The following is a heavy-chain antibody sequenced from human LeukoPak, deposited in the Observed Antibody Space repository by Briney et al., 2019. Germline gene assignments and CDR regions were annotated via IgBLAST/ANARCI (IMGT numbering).Heavy chain of an antibody. V-gene: IGHV3-23*01. J-gene: IGHJ4*02. CDR1: GFTFSSFA. D-gene: IGHD6-19*01. CDR3: AKVPISSGWPNFDY. Sequence: GGSLRLSCAASGFTFSSFAMSWVRQAPGKGLEWVSGINHNGGSTYYADSVKGRFTISRDNSKNTLYLQMNNLRAEDTAVYYCAKVPISSGWPNFDYWGQGTLVTVSS. CDR2: INHNGGST.